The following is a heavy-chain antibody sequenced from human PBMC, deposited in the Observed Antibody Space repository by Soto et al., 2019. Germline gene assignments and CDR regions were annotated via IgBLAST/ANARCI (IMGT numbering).Heavy chain of an antibody. CDR3: ARSWNYYYYYGMDV. V-gene: IGHV3-21*01. D-gene: IGHD3-3*01. CDR1: GFTFSSYR. CDR2: ISSSSSYI. J-gene: IGHJ6*02. Sequence: EVQLVESGGGLVKPGGSLRLSCAASGFTFSSYRMNWVRQAPGKGLEWVSSISSSSSYIYYADSVKGRFTISRDNAKNSLYLQMNSLRAEDTAVYYCARSWNYYYYYGMDVWGQGTTVTVSS.